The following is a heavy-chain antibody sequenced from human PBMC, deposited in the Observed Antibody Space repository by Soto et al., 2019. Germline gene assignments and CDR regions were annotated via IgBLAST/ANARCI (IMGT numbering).Heavy chain of an antibody. CDR2: INPNSGGT. Sequence: ASVKVSCKASGYTFTGYYMHWVRQAPGQGLEWMGWINPNSGGTNYAQKFQGWVTMTRDTSISTAYMELSRLRSDDTAVYYCASGVRHYYASGSYYNRNYYYYYMDVWGKGTTVTVSS. CDR3: ASGVRHYYASGSYYNRNYYYYYMDV. V-gene: IGHV1-2*04. D-gene: IGHD3-10*01. J-gene: IGHJ6*03. CDR1: GYTFTGYY.